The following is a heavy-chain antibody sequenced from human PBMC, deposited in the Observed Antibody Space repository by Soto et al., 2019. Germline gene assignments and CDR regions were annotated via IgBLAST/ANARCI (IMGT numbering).Heavy chain of an antibody. CDR3: ARGPAAGTDGY. Sequence: QVQLVESGGGVVQPGRSLRLSCAASGFTFSSYVMHWVRQAPGKGLEWVALISSDGGNKYYADSVRGRLTISRDNSKNTLYVEMNSVRDEDTAVYYCARGPAAGTDGYWCQGTLVTVSS. V-gene: IGHV3-30-3*01. CDR2: ISSDGGNK. CDR1: GFTFSSYV. D-gene: IGHD6-13*01. J-gene: IGHJ4*02.